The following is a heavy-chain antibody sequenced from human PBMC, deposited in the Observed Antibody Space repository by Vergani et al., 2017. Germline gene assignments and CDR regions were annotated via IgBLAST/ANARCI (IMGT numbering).Heavy chain of an antibody. CDR3: AKDERVTMIVVVTQGLDY. J-gene: IGHJ4*02. D-gene: IGHD3-22*01. CDR1: LFPFSPFP. CDR2: VSGRGGST. Sequence: EVQLLESGGGLVQPGGSLTLSCAASLFPFSPFPIRSLPPPPPPRLGLLSAVSGRGGSTDYADSGKGRLTISRDNAKNTLYLQMNSLRAEDTAVYYCAKDERVTMIVVVTQGLDYWGQGTLVTVSS. V-gene: IGHV3-23*01.